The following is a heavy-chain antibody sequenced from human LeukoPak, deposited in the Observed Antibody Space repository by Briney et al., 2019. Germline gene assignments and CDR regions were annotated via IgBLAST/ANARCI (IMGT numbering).Heavy chain of an antibody. CDR2: ISGSGGST. Sequence: GGSLRLSCAASGFTFSSYAMRWVRQAPGKGLEWVSAISGSGGSTYYADSVKGRFTISRDNSKNTLYLQMNSLRAEYTAVYYCCGAPPSSYYYYYMDVWGKGTTVTVSS. CDR3: CGAPPSSYYYYYMDV. D-gene: IGHD1-26*01. J-gene: IGHJ6*03. V-gene: IGHV3-23*01. CDR1: GFTFSSYA.